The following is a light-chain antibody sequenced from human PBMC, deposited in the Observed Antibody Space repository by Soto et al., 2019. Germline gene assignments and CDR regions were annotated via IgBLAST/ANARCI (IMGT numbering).Light chain of an antibody. V-gene: IGLV1-40*01. CDR2: GNT. CDR3: LSFDSSLSVV. CDR1: SSNIGAGYD. Sequence: QSVLTQPPSVSGAPGQRVTISCTGSSSNIGAGYDVHWYQHLPGRAPKLLIYGNTNRPSGVPDRLSGSKSGTSASLAITGLQAEDEADYYCLSFDSSLSVVFGGGTKVTVL. J-gene: IGLJ2*01.